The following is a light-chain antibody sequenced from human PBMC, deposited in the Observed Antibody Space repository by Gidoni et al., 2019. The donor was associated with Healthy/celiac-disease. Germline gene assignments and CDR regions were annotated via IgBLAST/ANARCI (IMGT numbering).Light chain of an antibody. V-gene: IGKV3-20*01. CDR3: QQYGSSPT. CDR1: QSVSSSY. CDR2: GAS. Sequence: EIVLTQSPGTLSLSPGERATLSCRASQSVSSSYFAWYQHKPGQAPRLLIYGASSRATGIPDRFSGSGSGTDFTLTISRLEPEDFAVYYCQQYGSSPTFGGGTKVEIK. J-gene: IGKJ4*01.